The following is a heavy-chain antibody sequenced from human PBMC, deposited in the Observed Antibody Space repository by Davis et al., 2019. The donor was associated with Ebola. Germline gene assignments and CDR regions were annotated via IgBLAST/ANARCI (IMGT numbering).Heavy chain of an antibody. CDR2: ISSDGSNR. V-gene: IGHV3-30*04. CDR3: ARGYGVGTDWFDP. J-gene: IGHJ5*02. Sequence: GESLKISCAASAFTFSRYTMNWVRQAPGKGLEWVAVISSDGSNRYYADSVKGRFTISRDNSKNTLYLQINSLRAEDTAVYYCARGYGVGTDWFDPWGHGTLVTVSS. D-gene: IGHD1-1*01. CDR1: AFTFSRYT.